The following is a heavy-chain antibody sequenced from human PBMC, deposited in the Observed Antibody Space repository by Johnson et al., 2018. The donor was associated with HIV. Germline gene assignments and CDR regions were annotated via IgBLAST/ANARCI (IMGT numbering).Heavy chain of an antibody. CDR3: AREGGATIFGVTDAFDI. CDR1: GFTFNNYW. Sequence: QVQLVESGGGLVQPGGSLRLSCAASGFTFNNYWMSWVRQAPGKGLEWVSYIGGSDTTIYYADSVKGRFTISRDNAKNLIYLQMNSLRADDTAVYYCAREGGATIFGVTDAFDIWGQGTMVSVS. J-gene: IGHJ3*02. CDR2: IGGSDTTI. D-gene: IGHD3-3*01. V-gene: IGHV3-11*04.